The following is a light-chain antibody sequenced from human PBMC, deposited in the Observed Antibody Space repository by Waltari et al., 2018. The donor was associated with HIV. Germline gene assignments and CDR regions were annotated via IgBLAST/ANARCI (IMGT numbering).Light chain of an antibody. Sequence: QSVLTQPPSMSGTPGHRATISCSGTTSSIGSHSVYWYQQLPGAAPKPLLYRNNQQPSGVPDRFSGSKSGTSASLAISGLRPEDEAMYFCAAWDNALGGHVVFGGGTNLTVL. V-gene: IGLV1-47*02. CDR1: TSSIGSHS. CDR3: AAWDNALGGHVV. CDR2: RNN. J-gene: IGLJ2*01.